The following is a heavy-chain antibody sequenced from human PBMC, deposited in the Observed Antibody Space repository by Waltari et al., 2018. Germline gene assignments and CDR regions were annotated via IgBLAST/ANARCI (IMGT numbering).Heavy chain of an antibody. V-gene: IGHV4-61*09. Sequence: QVQLQESGPGLVKPSQTLSLTCTVSGGSISSGSYYWSWIRQPAGQGLEWIGYIYTSGSTNYNPSLKSRVTISVDTSKNQFSLKLSSVTAADTAVYYCARVRDRGYCSGGSCYADAFDIWGQGTMVTVSS. D-gene: IGHD2-15*01. CDR3: ARVRDRGYCSGGSCYADAFDI. J-gene: IGHJ3*02. CDR2: IYTSGST. CDR1: GGSISSGSYY.